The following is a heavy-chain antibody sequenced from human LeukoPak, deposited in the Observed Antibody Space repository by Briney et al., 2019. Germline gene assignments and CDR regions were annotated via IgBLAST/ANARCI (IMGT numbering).Heavy chain of an antibody. CDR3: AKYYYDTYEGYYFDY. D-gene: IGHD3-22*01. J-gene: IGHJ4*02. CDR1: GYTFTGSY. Sequence: SLKDSCKASGYTFTGSYMHRVRQAPGQGREWMGWINPNSRGTNYAQKVQGRVTMTRGASISTAYMELSRMTSDDTAFYYCAKYYYDTYEGYYFDYWGQGTLVTVSS. CDR2: INPNSRGT. V-gene: IGHV1-2*02.